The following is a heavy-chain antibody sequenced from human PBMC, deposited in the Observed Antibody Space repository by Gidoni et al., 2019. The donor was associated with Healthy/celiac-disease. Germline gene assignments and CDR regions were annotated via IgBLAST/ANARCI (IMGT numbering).Heavy chain of an antibody. V-gene: IGHV1-69*01. J-gene: IGHJ6*02. CDR3: ARGSSTSCYTCYYGMDV. Sequence: QVQLVQSGAEVTKPGSSVKVSCMASGVTFSSYAISWVRQAPGQGLEWMGGIIPNSGTANYAQKFQGRVTITADESTSTAYMELSRLRSEDTAVYYCARGSSTSCYTCYYGMDVWGQGTTVTVSS. CDR2: IIPNSGTA. CDR1: GVTFSSYA. D-gene: IGHD2-2*02.